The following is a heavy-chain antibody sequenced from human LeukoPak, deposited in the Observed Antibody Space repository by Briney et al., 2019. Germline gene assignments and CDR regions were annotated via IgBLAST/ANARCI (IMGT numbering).Heavy chain of an antibody. CDR1: GYSISSGYY. CDR3: ARTHTRITIFGVVISPYYFDY. D-gene: IGHD3-3*01. CDR2: IYHSGST. V-gene: IGHV4-38-2*02. J-gene: IGHJ4*02. Sequence: PSETLSLTCTVSGYSISSGYYWGWIRQPPGKGLEWIGSIYHSGSTNYNPSLKSRVTISVDTSKNQFSLKLSSVTAADTAVYYCARTHTRITIFGVVISPYYFDYWGQGTLVTVSS.